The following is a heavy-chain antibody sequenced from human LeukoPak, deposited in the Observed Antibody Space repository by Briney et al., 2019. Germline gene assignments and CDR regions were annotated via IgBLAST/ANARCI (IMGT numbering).Heavy chain of an antibody. CDR1: GGSISSSSYY. J-gene: IGHJ3*02. CDR3: ARPRTSGWYFGAFDI. CDR2: FSSAGST. V-gene: IGHV4-39*07. Sequence: SETLSLTCTVSGGSISSSSYYWGWIRQPPGKELEWIGSFSSAGSTYYNPSPKSRVTISVDTSKNQFSLKLSSVTAADTAVYYCARPRTSGWYFGAFDIWGQGTMVTVSP. D-gene: IGHD6-19*01.